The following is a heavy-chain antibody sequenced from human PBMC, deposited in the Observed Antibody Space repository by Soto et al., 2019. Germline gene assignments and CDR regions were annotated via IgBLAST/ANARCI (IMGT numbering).Heavy chain of an antibody. D-gene: IGHD6-13*01. V-gene: IGHV4-59*01. J-gene: IGHJ6*02. CDR2: IYYSGST. CDR1: GGSISSYY. Sequence: PSETLSLTCTVSGGSISSYYWSWIRQPPGKGLEWIGYIYYSGSTNYNPSLKSRVTISVDTSKNQFSLKLSSVTAADTAVYYCARDPSIAAADYYYGMDVWGQGTTVTVS. CDR3: ARDPSIAAADYYYGMDV.